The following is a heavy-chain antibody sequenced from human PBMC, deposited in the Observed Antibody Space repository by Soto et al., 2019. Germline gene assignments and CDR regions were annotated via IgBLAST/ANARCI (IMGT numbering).Heavy chain of an antibody. CDR3: ARVQDY. J-gene: IGHJ4*02. CDR2: MYHSGST. CDR1: GGSISSGGYS. D-gene: IGHD1-1*01. Sequence: QLQLQESGSGLVKPSQTLSLTCAVSGGSISSGGYSWSWIRQPPGKGLEWIGYMYHSGSTYFIPSLKGRVTISIDRSKNQFSLKLSSVTAADTAVYYGARVQDYWCQRILVTVYS. V-gene: IGHV4-30-2*01.